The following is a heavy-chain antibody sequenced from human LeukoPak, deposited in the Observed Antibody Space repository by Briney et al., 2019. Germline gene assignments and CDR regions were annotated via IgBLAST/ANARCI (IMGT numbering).Heavy chain of an antibody. CDR1: RFTFDDYA. J-gene: IGHJ4*02. Sequence: GRSLRLSCAASRFTFDDYAMHWVRQAPGKGLEWVSGISWNSGSIGYADSVKGRFTISRDNAKNSLYLQMNSLRAEDTTLYYCAKDRSSGTFDYWGQGTLVTVSS. CDR3: AKDRSSGTFDY. V-gene: IGHV3-9*01. D-gene: IGHD3-3*01. CDR2: ISWNSGSI.